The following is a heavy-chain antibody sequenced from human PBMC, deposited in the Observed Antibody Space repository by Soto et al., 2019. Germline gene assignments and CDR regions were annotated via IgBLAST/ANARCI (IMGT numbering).Heavy chain of an antibody. D-gene: IGHD3-10*01. J-gene: IGHJ6*02. CDR3: ARDILWFGELLFRPDNMDV. Sequence: QVQLVQSGAEVKKPGASVKVSCKASGYTFTSYGISWVRQAPGQGLEWMGWISADNGNTNYAQKLQGRVTMTTDTSTSTAYMELRRLRSDDTAVYYCARDILWFGELLFRPDNMDVWGQGNTVTVSS. CDR2: ISADNGNT. V-gene: IGHV1-18*01. CDR1: GYTFTSYG.